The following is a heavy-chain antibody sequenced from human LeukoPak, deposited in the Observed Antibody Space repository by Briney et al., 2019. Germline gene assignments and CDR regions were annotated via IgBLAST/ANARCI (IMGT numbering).Heavy chain of an antibody. CDR2: INHSGST. Sequence: SETLSLTCAVYGGSFSGYYWSWIRQPPGKGLEWIGEINHSGSTNYNPSLKSRVTISVDTSKNQFSLKLSSVTAADTAVYYCARVKYYDFWSGIYHYYYYMDVWGKGTTVTVSS. D-gene: IGHD3-3*01. CDR1: GGSFSGYY. V-gene: IGHV4-34*01. J-gene: IGHJ6*03. CDR3: ARVKYYDFWSGIYHYYYYMDV.